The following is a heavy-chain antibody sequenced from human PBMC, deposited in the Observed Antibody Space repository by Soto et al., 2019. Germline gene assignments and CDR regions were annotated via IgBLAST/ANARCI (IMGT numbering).Heavy chain of an antibody. J-gene: IGHJ4*02. Sequence: EVQLLESGGGLVHPGGSLRLSCVASGFSFSSYAMSWVRQAPGKGLEWVSVISGSDGSTYYADSVKGRFTISRDNSKNTLYLQMNSLRAEDTAVYYCAKDRERDAWYEDYWGQGTLVTVSS. V-gene: IGHV3-23*01. CDR1: GFSFSSYA. CDR2: ISGSDGST. D-gene: IGHD6-13*01. CDR3: AKDRERDAWYEDY.